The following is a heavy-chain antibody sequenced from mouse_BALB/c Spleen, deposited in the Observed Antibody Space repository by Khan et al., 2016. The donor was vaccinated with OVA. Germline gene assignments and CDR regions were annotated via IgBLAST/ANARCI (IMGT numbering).Heavy chain of an antibody. CDR3: ASGGYWYFDV. V-gene: IGHV9-3-1*01. CDR1: GYTFTNYC. D-gene: IGHD1-1*02. J-gene: IGHJ1*01. CDR2: INTYTGET. Sequence: LVESGPELEKPGASVKISCKASGYTFTNYCMNWVKQAPGKGLEWMGWINTYTGETKYAHDFKGRFAFTLDTSASTAYLQLNNLTSEDTATDFGASGGYWYFDVWGEGTTVTVSS.